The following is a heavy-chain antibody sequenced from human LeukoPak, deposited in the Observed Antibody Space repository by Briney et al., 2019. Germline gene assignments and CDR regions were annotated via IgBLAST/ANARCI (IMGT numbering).Heavy chain of an antibody. V-gene: IGHV4-61*01. Sequence: SETLSLNCTVSGGSVSSGSYYWSWIRQPPGKGLEWIGYIYYSGSTNYNPSLKSRVTISVDTSKNQFSLKLSSVTAADTAVYYCARDEAAAGIGYWGQGTLVTVSS. D-gene: IGHD6-13*01. CDR1: GGSVSSGSYY. J-gene: IGHJ4*02. CDR3: ARDEAAAGIGY. CDR2: IYYSGST.